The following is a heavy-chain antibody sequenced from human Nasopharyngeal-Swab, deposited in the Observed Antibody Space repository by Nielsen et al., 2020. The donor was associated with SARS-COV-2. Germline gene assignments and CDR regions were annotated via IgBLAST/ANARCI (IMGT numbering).Heavy chain of an antibody. D-gene: IGHD1-7*01. V-gene: IGHV3-30*03. CDR3: ARDRSLGTVTYWYFDL. Sequence: GGSLRLSCAASGFTFSSYGMHWVRQAPGKGLEWVAVISYDGSNKYYADSVKGRFTISRDNAKNSLYLQMNSLRAEDTAVYYCARDRSLGTVTYWYFDLWGRGTLDTVSS. CDR2: ISYDGSNK. J-gene: IGHJ2*01. CDR1: GFTFSSYG.